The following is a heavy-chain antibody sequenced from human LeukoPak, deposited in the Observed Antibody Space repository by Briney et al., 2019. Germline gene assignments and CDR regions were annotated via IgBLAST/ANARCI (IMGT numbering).Heavy chain of an antibody. CDR2: IYSGGGT. CDR3: AREIWFGELLNGDY. D-gene: IGHD3-10*01. CDR1: GFTVSSNY. Sequence: GGSLRLSCAASGFTVSSNYMSWVRQAPGKGLEWVSVIYSGGGTYYADSVKGRFTISRDNSKNTLYLQMNSLRAEDTAVYYCAREIWFGELLNGDYWGQGTLVTVSS. J-gene: IGHJ4*02. V-gene: IGHV3-66*01.